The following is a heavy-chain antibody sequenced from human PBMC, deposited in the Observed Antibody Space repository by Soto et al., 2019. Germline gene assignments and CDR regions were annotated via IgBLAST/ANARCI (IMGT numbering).Heavy chain of an antibody. Sequence: QVQLQESGPGLVKASQTLSLTCTVSGGSVSSGGYYWSWIRQHPGKGLEWLGFISYSGTSYYSPSLHRRVTLSVDTSKNQFSLNLSSVTAADTAGYFCSRGTSRAFDSLGQGTLGPVSS. J-gene: IGHJ4*02. V-gene: IGHV4-31*03. CDR1: GGSVSSGGYY. D-gene: IGHD2-2*01. CDR2: ISYSGTS. CDR3: SRGTSRAFDS.